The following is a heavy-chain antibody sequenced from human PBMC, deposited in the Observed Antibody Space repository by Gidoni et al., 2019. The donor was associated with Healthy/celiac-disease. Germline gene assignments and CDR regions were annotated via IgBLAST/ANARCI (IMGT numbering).Heavy chain of an antibody. V-gene: IGHV3-33*01. D-gene: IGHD3-22*01. J-gene: IGHJ4*02. CDR2: IWYDGSNK. CDR3: ARDLIPYVSSGYYLGY. Sequence: QVQLVGSGAGLVQPARSRSLSCYASGFPFIRDGMHWVRQAPGKGLAWVPVIWYDGSNKSYADAVKGRFTISRDNSKNTLYLQMNSLRAEDTAVYSCARDLIPYVSSGYYLGYWGQGTLVTVSS. CDR1: GFPFIRDG.